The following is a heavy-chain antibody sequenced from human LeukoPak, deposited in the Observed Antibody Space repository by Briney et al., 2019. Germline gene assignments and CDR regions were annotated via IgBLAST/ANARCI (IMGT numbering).Heavy chain of an antibody. Sequence: VASAKVSYKASGYTLTSYYMHWVRQAPGQGLEGMGIINPSGCSTSYAQKFQGRVTNNRDTSTSTVYMELSSLRSEDTAVYYCARVPFDSYGNGEYFQHWGQGTLVTVSS. CDR1: GYTLTSYY. CDR3: ARVPFDSYGNGEYFQH. J-gene: IGHJ1*01. CDR2: INPSGCST. D-gene: IGHD5-18*01. V-gene: IGHV1-46*01.